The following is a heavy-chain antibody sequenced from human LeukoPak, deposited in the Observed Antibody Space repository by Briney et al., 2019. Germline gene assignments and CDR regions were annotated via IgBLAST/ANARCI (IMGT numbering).Heavy chain of an antibody. CDR2: IYHSGST. Sequence: PSETLSLTCAVSGGSISSSNWWSWVRQPPGKGLEWIGEIYHSGSTNYNPSLKSRVTISVDKSKNQFSLKLSSVTAADTAVYYCARVPVAGLQGFDYWGQGTLVTVSS. CDR1: GGSISSSNW. D-gene: IGHD6-19*01. J-gene: IGHJ4*02. V-gene: IGHV4-4*02. CDR3: ARVPVAGLQGFDY.